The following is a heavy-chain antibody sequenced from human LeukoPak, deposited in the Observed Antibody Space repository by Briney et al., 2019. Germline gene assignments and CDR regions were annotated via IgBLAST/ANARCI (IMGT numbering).Heavy chain of an antibody. CDR1: GLTFSSHA. Sequence: GGSLRLSCAASGLTFSSHAMHWVRQAPGKGLEYVSAIVSNGGNTYYADSVRGRFTISRDNSKDAVYLQMGSLRPEDTAVYYCARGGYYAASDIWGQGALVTVSS. V-gene: IGHV3-64*02. CDR3: ARGGYYAASDI. D-gene: IGHD3-3*01. J-gene: IGHJ4*02. CDR2: IVSNGGNT.